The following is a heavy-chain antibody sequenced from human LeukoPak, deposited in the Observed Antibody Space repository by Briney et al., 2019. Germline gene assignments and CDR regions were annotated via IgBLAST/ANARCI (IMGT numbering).Heavy chain of an antibody. D-gene: IGHD3-16*02. J-gene: IGHJ5*02. CDR2: ISFDGGNK. Sequence: GGSLRLSCAASGFTFSSYGMHWVRQTPGTGLEWVAVISFDGGNKYYADSVKGRFTISRDNSKNTIYLQMNSLRAGDTAVYYCARDSNYDYVWGSYRLSGNWFDPWGQGTLVTVSS. CDR1: GFTFSSYG. V-gene: IGHV3-30*03. CDR3: ARDSNYDYVWGSYRLSGNWFDP.